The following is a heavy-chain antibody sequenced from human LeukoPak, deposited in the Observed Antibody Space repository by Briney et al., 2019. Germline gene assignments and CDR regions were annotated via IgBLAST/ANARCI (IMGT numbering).Heavy chain of an antibody. CDR3: ARDQAVAEAEFDY. CDR2: INSDGSST. D-gene: IGHD6-19*01. V-gene: IGHV3-74*01. J-gene: IGHJ4*02. CDR1: GFTFSSYW. Sequence: GGSLRLSCAASGFTFSSYWMHWVRHAPGKGLVWVSRINSDGSSTSYADSVKGRFTISRDNAKNTLYLQMNSLRAEDTAVYYCARDQAVAEAEFDYWGQGTLVTVSS.